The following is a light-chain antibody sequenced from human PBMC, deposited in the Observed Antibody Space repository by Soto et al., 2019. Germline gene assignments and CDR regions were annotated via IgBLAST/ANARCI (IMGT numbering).Light chain of an antibody. J-gene: IGKJ4*01. CDR1: QTINNW. Sequence: DIQVTQSPSTLSASVGDRVTITCRVSQTINNWLAWYQQKPGRAPKLLIYKASSLQTGVPSRFSGSASGTEFTLIISSLQPDDLATYYCQQYKSFSEVTFGGGTKV. V-gene: IGKV1-5*03. CDR2: KAS. CDR3: QQYKSFSEVT.